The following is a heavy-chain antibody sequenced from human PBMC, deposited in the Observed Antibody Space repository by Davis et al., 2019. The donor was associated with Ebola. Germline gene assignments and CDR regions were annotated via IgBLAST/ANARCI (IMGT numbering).Heavy chain of an antibody. V-gene: IGHV1-3*01. J-gene: IGHJ6*02. D-gene: IGHD1-14*01. Sequence: AASVKVSCKASGYTFTSYAMHWVRQAPGQRLEWMGWINAGNGNTKYSQKFQGRVTITRDTSASTAYMELSSLRSEDTAVYYCARKTGVHGWGSYGMDVWGQGTTVTVSS. CDR2: INAGNGNT. CDR3: ARKTGVHGWGSYGMDV. CDR1: GYTFTSYA.